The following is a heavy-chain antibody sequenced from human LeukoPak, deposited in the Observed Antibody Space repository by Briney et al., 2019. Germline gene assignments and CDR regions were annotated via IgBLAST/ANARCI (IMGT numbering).Heavy chain of an antibody. CDR3: ARVGGSIAARPILAWFDP. D-gene: IGHD6-6*01. V-gene: IGHV4-34*01. Sequence: PSETLSLTCAVYGGSFSGYYWSWIRQPPGKGLEWIGEINHSGSTNYNPSLKSRVTISVDTSKNQFSLKLSSVTAADTAVYYCARVGGSIAARPILAWFDPWGQGTLVTVPS. CDR1: GGSFSGYY. CDR2: INHSGST. J-gene: IGHJ5*02.